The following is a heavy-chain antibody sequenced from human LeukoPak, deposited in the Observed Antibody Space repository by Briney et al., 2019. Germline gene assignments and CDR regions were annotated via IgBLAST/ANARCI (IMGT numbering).Heavy chain of an antibody. CDR3: ARDYSASGSLDF. D-gene: IGHD3-10*01. V-gene: IGHV3-7*01. CDR2: IMQDGSVT. CDR1: GCTFSSYW. Sequence: GGSLRLSCAASGCTFSSYWMNWVRQPPGKGLEWLANIMQDGSVTYYVDYVKGRFTISRDNAKNSLYLQMNGLRADDTAVYYCARDYSASGSLDFWGQGALVTVSS. J-gene: IGHJ4*02.